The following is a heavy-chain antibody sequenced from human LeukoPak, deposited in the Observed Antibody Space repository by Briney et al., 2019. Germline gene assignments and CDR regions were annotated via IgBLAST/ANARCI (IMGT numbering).Heavy chain of an antibody. J-gene: IGHJ3*02. CDR3: ARIRDGYNDAYDI. CDR1: GYTFTNYY. D-gene: IGHD5-24*01. Sequence: ASVKVSCKASGYTFTNYYMHWVRQAPGQGLEWMGVINPGGGNTNYAQNYQGRVTMTRDTSTTTVYMEVSSLRSEDTAIYYCARIRDGYNDAYDIWGQGTVVSVPS. V-gene: IGHV1-46*01. CDR2: INPGGGNT.